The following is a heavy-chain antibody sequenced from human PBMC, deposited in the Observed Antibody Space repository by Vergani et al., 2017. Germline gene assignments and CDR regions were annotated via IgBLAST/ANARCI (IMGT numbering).Heavy chain of an antibody. Sequence: QVQLVQSGAEVKKPGSSVKVSCKASGGTFSSYAISWVRQAPGQGLEWMGGIIPIFGTANYAQKFQGRVTITADEFTSTAYMELSSLRSEDTAVYYCARDLGRNWPYQYYYYYMDVWGKGTTVTVSS. D-gene: IGHD2-15*01. CDR1: GGTFSSYA. CDR2: IIPIFGTA. J-gene: IGHJ6*03. V-gene: IGHV1-69*01. CDR3: ARDLGRNWPYQYYYYYMDV.